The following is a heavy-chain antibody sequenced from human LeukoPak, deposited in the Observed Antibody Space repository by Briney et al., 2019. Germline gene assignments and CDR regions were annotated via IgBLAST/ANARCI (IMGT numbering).Heavy chain of an antibody. J-gene: IGHJ4*02. CDR3: AKDKLGAGGQSDY. D-gene: IGHD6-13*01. CDR2: ISGSGGCT. Sequence: GGSLRLSCAASGFTFSSYAMSWVRQAPGKGLEWVSSISGSGGCTYYTDSVQGRFTMSRDNSKNTLSLQMNSLRAEDTALYYCAKDKLGAGGQSDYWGQGTLVTVSS. CDR1: GFTFSSYA. V-gene: IGHV3-23*01.